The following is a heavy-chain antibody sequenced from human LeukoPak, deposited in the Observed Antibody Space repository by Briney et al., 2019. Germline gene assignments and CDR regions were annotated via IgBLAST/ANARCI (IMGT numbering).Heavy chain of an antibody. Sequence: SETLSLTCAVYGGSFSGYYWSWIRQPPGKGLEWIGEINHSGSTNYNPSLKSRVTISVDTSKNQFSLKLTSVTAADTAVYYCARGRSGNYCGSGSYYNYWGQGTLVTVSS. D-gene: IGHD3-10*01. J-gene: IGHJ4*02. CDR2: INHSGST. CDR1: GGSFSGYY. CDR3: ARGRSGNYCGSGSYYNY. V-gene: IGHV4-34*01.